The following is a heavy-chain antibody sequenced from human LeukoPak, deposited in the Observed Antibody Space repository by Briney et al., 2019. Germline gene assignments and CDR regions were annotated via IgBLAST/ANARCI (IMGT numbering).Heavy chain of an antibody. CDR2: INPNSGDT. Sequence: ASVKVPCKASGYTFTGYYVHWVRQAPGQGLEWMGRINPNSGDTNYAQKFQGRVTMTRDTSISTAYMELSRLRSDDTAVYYCARDYCGGDCFPDYWGQGTLVTVSS. CDR1: GYTFTGYY. V-gene: IGHV1-2*06. J-gene: IGHJ4*02. D-gene: IGHD2-21*02. CDR3: ARDYCGGDCFPDY.